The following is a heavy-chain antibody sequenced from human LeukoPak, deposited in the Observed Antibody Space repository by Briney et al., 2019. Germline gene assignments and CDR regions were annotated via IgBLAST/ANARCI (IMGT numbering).Heavy chain of an antibody. J-gene: IGHJ3*02. CDR2: IYSGGST. Sequence: PGGSLRLSCAASGFTLSSNYMSWVRQAPGKGLEWVSVIYSGGSTYYADSVKGRFTISRDNSKNTLYLQMSSLRAEDTAVYYCARDGFSSGYPYDAFDIWGQGTMVTVSS. CDR3: ARDGFSSGYPYDAFDI. CDR1: GFTLSSNY. V-gene: IGHV3-53*01. D-gene: IGHD3-22*01.